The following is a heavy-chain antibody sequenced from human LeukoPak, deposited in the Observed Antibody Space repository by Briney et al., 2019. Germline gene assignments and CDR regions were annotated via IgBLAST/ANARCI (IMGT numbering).Heavy chain of an antibody. Sequence: GGSLRLSCAPSRFTFSSYWMHWVRQAPGKGLVWVSRINGEGSTSNYADSVKGRFTISRDNAKNTLYLQMNSLRAEDTAVYYCARASNRNSINFDYWGQGTLVTVSS. CDR3: ARASNRNSINFDY. CDR2: INGEGSTS. V-gene: IGHV3-74*01. J-gene: IGHJ4*02. D-gene: IGHD1-1*01. CDR1: RFTFSSYW.